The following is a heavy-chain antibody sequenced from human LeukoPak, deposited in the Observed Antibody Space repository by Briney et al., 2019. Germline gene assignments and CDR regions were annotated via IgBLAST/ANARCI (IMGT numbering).Heavy chain of an antibody. CDR3: ARGWLADP. J-gene: IGHJ5*02. Sequence: GGSLRLSCAASGFTFSNYAMSWVRQAPGKGLEWVSVIYSGGTTYYADSVKGRFSISRDNSKNTLYLQMNSLRAEDTAVYYCARGWLADPWGQGTLVTVSS. CDR2: IYSGGTT. D-gene: IGHD6-19*01. CDR1: GFTFSNYA. V-gene: IGHV3-53*01.